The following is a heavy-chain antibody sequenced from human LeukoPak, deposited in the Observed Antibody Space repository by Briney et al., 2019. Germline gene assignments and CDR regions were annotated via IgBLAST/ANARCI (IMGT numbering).Heavy chain of an antibody. CDR2: MNPNSNNT. CDR1: GYTFTNYD. Sequence: GASVKVSCKASGYTFTNYDINWVRQATGQGLEWMGWMNPNSNNTGYAQKFQGRVTMTRNTSISTAYMELRSLRSDDTAMYYCASGHDFWTPGYMDVWGKGTTVTVSS. CDR3: ASGHDFWTPGYMDV. V-gene: IGHV1-8*01. D-gene: IGHD3-3*01. J-gene: IGHJ6*03.